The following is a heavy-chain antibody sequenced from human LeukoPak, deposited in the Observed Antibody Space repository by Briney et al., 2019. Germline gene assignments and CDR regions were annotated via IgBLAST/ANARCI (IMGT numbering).Heavy chain of an antibody. CDR2: LKQDGSEK. V-gene: IGHV3-7*01. CDR1: GFIFSRYW. J-gene: IGHJ4*02. Sequence: GGSLRLSCAASGFIFSRYWMTWVRQAPGKGLEWVAKLKQDGSEKYYADSVKGRFTISRDNAKNSLYLQMNSLRAEDTAVYFCARDYYGSGSFPYYFDYWGQGTLVTVSS. D-gene: IGHD3-10*01. CDR3: ARDYYGSGSFPYYFDY.